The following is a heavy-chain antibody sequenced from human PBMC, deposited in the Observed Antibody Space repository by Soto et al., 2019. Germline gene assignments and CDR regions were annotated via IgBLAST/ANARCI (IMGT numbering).Heavy chain of an antibody. CDR2: ISSSSSNI. CDR3: ARDGGRGGGGYFDL. Sequence: EVQLVESGGGLVKPGGSLRLSCAASGFTFSSYSMNWVRQAPGKGLEWVSSISSSSSNIYYADAVKGRFTMSRDNAKNLGFLQMNSLRAEDTAVYYCARDGGRGGGGYFDLWGRGTLVTVSS. J-gene: IGHJ2*01. V-gene: IGHV3-21*06. D-gene: IGHD3-16*01. CDR1: GFTFSSYS.